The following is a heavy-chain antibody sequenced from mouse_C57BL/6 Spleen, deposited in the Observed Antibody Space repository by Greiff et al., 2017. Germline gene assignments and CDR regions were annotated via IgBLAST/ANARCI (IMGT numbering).Heavy chain of an antibody. CDR1: GFTFSDYY. V-gene: IGHV5-16*01. D-gene: IGHD1-1*01. Sequence: EVKLMESEGGLVQPGSSMKLSCTASGFTFSDYYMAWVRQVPEKGLEWVANINYDGSSTYYLDSLKSRFIISRDNAKNILYLQMSSLKSEDTATYYCARLGYGSSLYAMDYWGQGTSVTVSS. J-gene: IGHJ4*01. CDR3: ARLGYGSSLYAMDY. CDR2: INYDGSST.